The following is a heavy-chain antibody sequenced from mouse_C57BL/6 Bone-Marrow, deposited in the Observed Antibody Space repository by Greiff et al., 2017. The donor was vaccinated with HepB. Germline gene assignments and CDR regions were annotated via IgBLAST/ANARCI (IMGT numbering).Heavy chain of an antibody. V-gene: IGHV1-59*01. CDR1: GYTFTSYW. D-gene: IGHD1-1*01. J-gene: IGHJ3*01. CDR2: IDPSDSYT. CDR3: ARGIYCGSSYWFAY. Sequence: QVQLQQPGAELVRPGTSVKLSCKASGYTFTSYWMHWVKQRPGQGLEWIGVIDPSDSYTNYNQKFKGKATLTVDTSSSTAYMQLSSLTSEDSAVYYCARGIYCGSSYWFAYWGQGTLVTVSA.